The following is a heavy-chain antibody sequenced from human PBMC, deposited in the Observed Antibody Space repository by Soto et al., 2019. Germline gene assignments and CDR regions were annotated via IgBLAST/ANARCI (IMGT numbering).Heavy chain of an antibody. D-gene: IGHD5-12*01. CDR1: GFTFSSYW. CDR2: INSDGSST. CDR3: AREVGYSGYDFLDYFDY. J-gene: IGHJ4*02. Sequence: GGSLRLSCAASGFTFSSYWMHWVRQAPGKGLVWVSRINSDGSSTSYADSVKGRFTISRDNAKNTLYLQMNSLRAEDTAVYYCAREVGYSGYDFLDYFDYWGQGTLVTVSS. V-gene: IGHV3-74*01.